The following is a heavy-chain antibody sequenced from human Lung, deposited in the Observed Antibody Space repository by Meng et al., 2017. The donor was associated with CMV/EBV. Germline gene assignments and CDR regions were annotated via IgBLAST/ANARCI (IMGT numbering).Heavy chain of an antibody. D-gene: IGHD6-6*01. V-gene: IGHV3-20*04. CDR2: INWDGGST. CDR3: ARGRGAARPGYFDY. Sequence: GGSXRLXCAASGFTFDDYGMSWVRQAPGKGLEWVSGINWDGGSTGYADSVKGRFTISRDNAKNSLYLQMNSLRAEDTALYYCARGRGAARPGYFDYWDQGTLVTVSS. CDR1: GFTFDDYG. J-gene: IGHJ4*02.